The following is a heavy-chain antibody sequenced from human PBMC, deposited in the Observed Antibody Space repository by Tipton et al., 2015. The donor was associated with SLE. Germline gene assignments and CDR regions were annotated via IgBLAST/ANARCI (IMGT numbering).Heavy chain of an antibody. V-gene: IGHV4-38-2*01. CDR3: ARLRITMIVVGDAFDI. D-gene: IGHD3-22*01. Sequence: TLSLTCAVSGYSISSGYYWGWIRQPPGKGLECIGSIYYSGSTNYNPSLKSRVTISVDTSKNQFSLKLSSVTAADTAVYYCARLRITMIVVGDAFDIWGQGTMVTVSS. CDR1: GYSISSGYY. CDR2: IYYSGST. J-gene: IGHJ3*02.